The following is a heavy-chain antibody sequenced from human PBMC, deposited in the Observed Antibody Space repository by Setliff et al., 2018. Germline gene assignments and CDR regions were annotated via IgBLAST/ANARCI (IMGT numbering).Heavy chain of an antibody. D-gene: IGHD3-22*01. V-gene: IGHV4-59*01. CDR3: ARDSALHSYHYDSSGYLDY. CDR1: GGSISTYY. CDR2: VYYSGTT. J-gene: IGHJ4*02. Sequence: SETLSLTCTVSGGSISTYYWSWIRQTPVKGLEWIGHVYYSGTTNYNPLFKSRVTISVDRPKNQFSLRLSSVTAADTGVYYCARDSALHSYHYDSSGYLDYWGQGALVTVSS.